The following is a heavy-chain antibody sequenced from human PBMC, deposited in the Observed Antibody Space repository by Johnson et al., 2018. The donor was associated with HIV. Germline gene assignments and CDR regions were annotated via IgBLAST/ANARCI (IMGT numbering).Heavy chain of an antibody. CDR1: GFTFSSYG. V-gene: IGHV3-30*02. Sequence: QVQLVESGGGLVQPGGSLRLSCAASGFTFSSYGMHWVRQAPGKGLEWVAFIRYDGSNKYYADSVKGRFTISRDNSKNTAYLQMNSLKTEDTAVYYCTVHSGERTDHDAFDIWGQGTMVTVSS. D-gene: IGHD1-26*01. CDR2: IRYDGSNK. J-gene: IGHJ3*02. CDR3: TVHSGERTDHDAFDI.